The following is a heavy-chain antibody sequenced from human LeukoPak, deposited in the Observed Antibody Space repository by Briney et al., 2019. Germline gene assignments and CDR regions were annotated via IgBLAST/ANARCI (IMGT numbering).Heavy chain of an antibody. CDR2: IKQDGSEK. CDR1: GFTFNSYW. Sequence: PGGSLRLSCAASGFTFNSYWMSWVRQAPGKGLEWVANIKQDGSEKYYVDSVKGRFTISRDNAKNSLYLQMNSLRAEDTAVYYCARVGYDFWSGYYSMPNYYYYYMDVWGKGTTVTVSS. CDR3: ARVGYDFWSGYYSMPNYYYYYMDV. J-gene: IGHJ6*03. D-gene: IGHD3-3*01. V-gene: IGHV3-7*01.